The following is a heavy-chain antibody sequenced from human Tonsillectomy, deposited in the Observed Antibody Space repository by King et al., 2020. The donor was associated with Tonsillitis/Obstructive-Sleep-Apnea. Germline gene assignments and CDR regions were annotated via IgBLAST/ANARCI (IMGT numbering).Heavy chain of an antibody. D-gene: IGHD2-2*01. Sequence: QLQESGPGLVKPSQTLSLTCTVSGGSISSGGYYWSWIRQHPGKGLEWIGYIYYSGSTYYNPSIKSRVTISVDTSKNQFSLKLSSVTAADTAVYYCARELKGYCSSTSCYEAFDIWGQGTMVTVSS. J-gene: IGHJ3*02. CDR1: GGSISSGGYY. CDR2: IYYSGST. V-gene: IGHV4-31*03. CDR3: ARELKGYCSSTSCYEAFDI.